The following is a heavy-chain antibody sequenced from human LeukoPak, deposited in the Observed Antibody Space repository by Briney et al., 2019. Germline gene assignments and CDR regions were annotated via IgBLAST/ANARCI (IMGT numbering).Heavy chain of an antibody. V-gene: IGHV1-69*06. CDR2: IIPIFGTA. J-gene: IGHJ4*02. D-gene: IGHD3-22*01. CDR1: GGTFSSYA. CDR3: ARPRTPRYDSSGYCCFDY. Sequence: SVKVSCKASGGTFSSYAISWVRQAPGQGLEWMGRIIPIFGTANYAQKFQGRVTITADKSTSTAYMELSSLRSEDTAVYYCARPRTPRYDSSGYCCFDYWGQGTLVTVSS.